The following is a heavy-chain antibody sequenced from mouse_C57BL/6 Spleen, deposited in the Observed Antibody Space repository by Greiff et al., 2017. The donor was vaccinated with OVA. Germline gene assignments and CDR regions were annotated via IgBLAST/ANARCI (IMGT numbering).Heavy chain of an antibody. J-gene: IGHJ1*03. V-gene: IGHV7-1*01. CDR1: GFTFSDFY. D-gene: IGHD2-4*01. CDR2: SRNKANDYTT. CDR3: ARDAGRLRRDWYFDV. Sequence: EVKVVESGGGLVQSGRSLRLSCATSGFTFSDFYMEWVRQAPGKGLEWIAASRNKANDYTTEYSASVKGRFIVSRDTSQSILYLQMNALRAEDTAIYYCARDAGRLRRDWYFDVWGTGTTVTVSS.